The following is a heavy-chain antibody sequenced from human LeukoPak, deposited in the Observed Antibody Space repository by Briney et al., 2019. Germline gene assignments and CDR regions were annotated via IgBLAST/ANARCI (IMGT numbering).Heavy chain of an antibody. Sequence: ASVKVSCKASGGTFSSYAISWVRQAPGQGLEWMGGIIPIFGTANYAQKFQGRVTITADESTSTAYMELSSLRSEDTAVYYCANVRYFDWYYFDYWGQGALVTVSS. CDR1: GGTFSSYA. V-gene: IGHV1-69*13. J-gene: IGHJ4*02. D-gene: IGHD3-9*01. CDR3: ANVRYFDWYYFDY. CDR2: IIPIFGTA.